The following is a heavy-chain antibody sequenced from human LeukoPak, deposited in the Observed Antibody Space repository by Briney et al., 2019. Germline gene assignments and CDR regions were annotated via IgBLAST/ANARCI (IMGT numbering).Heavy chain of an antibody. J-gene: IGHJ4*02. CDR3: AKDWGPPSD. CDR2: ISYDGSNK. D-gene: IGHD3-16*01. V-gene: IGHV3-30*18. CDR1: GFTFSSYG. Sequence: PGGSLRLSCAASGFTFSSYGMHWVRQAPGKGLEWVAVISYDGSNKYYADSVKGRFTISRDNSKNTLYLQMNSLRAEDTAVYYCAKDWGPPSDWGQGTLVTVSS.